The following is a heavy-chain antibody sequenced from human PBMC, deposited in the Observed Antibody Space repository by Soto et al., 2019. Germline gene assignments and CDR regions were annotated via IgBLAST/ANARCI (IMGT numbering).Heavy chain of an antibody. J-gene: IGHJ5*02. CDR2: ISSSSSTI. Sequence: GGSLRLSCAASGFTFSSYSMNWVRQAPGKGLEWVSYISSSSSTIYYADSVKGRFTISRDNAKNSLYLQMNSLRDEDTAVYYCARDRSGSYSSRANWFDPWGQGTLVTVSS. V-gene: IGHV3-48*02. D-gene: IGHD1-26*01. CDR1: GFTFSSYS. CDR3: ARDRSGSYSSRANWFDP.